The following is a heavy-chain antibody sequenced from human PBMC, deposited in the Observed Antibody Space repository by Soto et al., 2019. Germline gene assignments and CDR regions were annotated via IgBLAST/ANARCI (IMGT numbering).Heavy chain of an antibody. D-gene: IGHD3-10*01. V-gene: IGHV3-66*04. Sequence: VQLVESGGGLVQPGGSLSLSCAASGFSVSSNYMYWVRQAPGKGLECVSLIYSGGSTDHADSVKDRFTISRDNSKNTLYLQMNSLRAEDTAVYYCARRHYYGSDWGQGTLVTVSS. CDR1: GFSVSSNY. CDR3: ARRHYYGSD. J-gene: IGHJ4*02. CDR2: IYSGGST.